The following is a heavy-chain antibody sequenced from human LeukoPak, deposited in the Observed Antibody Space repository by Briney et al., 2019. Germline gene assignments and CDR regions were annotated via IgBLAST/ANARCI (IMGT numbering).Heavy chain of an antibody. Sequence: GGSLRLSCAASGFTFSSYAMHWVRQAPGKGLEWVAVISYDGSNKYYADSVKGRFTISRGNSKNTLYLQMNSLRAEDTAVYYCARSLGNRRFDYWGQGTLVTVSS. J-gene: IGHJ4*02. CDR3: ARSLGNRRFDY. CDR2: ISYDGSNK. D-gene: IGHD3-16*01. CDR1: GFTFSSYA. V-gene: IGHV3-30*04.